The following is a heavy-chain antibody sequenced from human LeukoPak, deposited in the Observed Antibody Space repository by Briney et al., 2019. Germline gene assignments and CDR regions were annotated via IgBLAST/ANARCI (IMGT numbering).Heavy chain of an antibody. CDR1: GGSFSGYY. D-gene: IGHD3-10*01. CDR2: INHSGST. Sequence: SETLSLTCAVYGGSFSGYYWSWIRQPPGKGLEWIGEINHSGSTYYNPSLKSRVTISVDTSKNQFSLKLSSVTAADTAVYYCASGGSGSQYYYYYYMDVWGKGTTVTVSS. CDR3: ASGGSGSQYYYYYYMDV. V-gene: IGHV4-34*01. J-gene: IGHJ6*03.